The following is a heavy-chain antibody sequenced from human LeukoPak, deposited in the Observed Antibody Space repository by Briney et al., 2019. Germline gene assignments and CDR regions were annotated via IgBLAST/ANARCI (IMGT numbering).Heavy chain of an antibody. CDR3: ARARGSHSFDY. Sequence: TGGSLRLSCAASGFTFSDYYMGWMRQGPGQGLEWVSYISNSGSSIYYADSMKGRFTISRDNAKNSLYLQMISLSAKDTAVYYCARARGSHSFDYWGQGTLVTVSS. CDR2: ISNSGSSI. J-gene: IGHJ4*02. D-gene: IGHD1-26*01. V-gene: IGHV3-11*01. CDR1: GFTFSDYY.